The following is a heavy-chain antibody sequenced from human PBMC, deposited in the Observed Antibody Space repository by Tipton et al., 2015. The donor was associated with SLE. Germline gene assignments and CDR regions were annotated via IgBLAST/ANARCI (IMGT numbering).Heavy chain of an antibody. D-gene: IGHD1-26*01. J-gene: IGHJ4*02. CDR3: AAGPGSYYYFDY. CDR2: ISSSSSYI. CDR1: GFTFSSYS. V-gene: IGHV3-21*01. Sequence: SLRLSCAASGFTFSSYSMNWVRQAPGKGLEWVSSISSSSSYIYYADSVEGRFTISRDNAKNSLYLQMNSLRAEDTAVYYCAAGPGSYYYFDYWGQGTLVTVSS.